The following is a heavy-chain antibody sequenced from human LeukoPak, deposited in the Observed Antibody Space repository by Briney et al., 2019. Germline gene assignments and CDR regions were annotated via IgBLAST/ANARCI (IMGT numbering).Heavy chain of an antibody. CDR3: ARGFGRGY. V-gene: IGHV4-34*01. CDR1: GGSFSGYY. D-gene: IGHD3/OR15-3a*01. J-gene: IGHJ4*02. Sequence: LEALSLTCAVYGGSFSGYYWSWIRQPPGKGLEWIGEINHSGSTNYNPSLKSRVTISVGTSKNQFSLKLSSVTAADTAVYYCARGFGRGYWGQGTLVTVSS. CDR2: INHSGST.